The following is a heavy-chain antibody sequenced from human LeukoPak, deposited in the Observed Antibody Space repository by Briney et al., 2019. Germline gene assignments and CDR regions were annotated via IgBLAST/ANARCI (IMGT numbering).Heavy chain of an antibody. J-gene: IGHJ6*03. Sequence: ASVKLSCNSSGYTFTVYYMHWVRQAPGQGLEWMGWIKPNSGGTNYAQKFQGSLTMTRDTPISTHYMELIRLRSDDTSVYYCAREGAYYYGSGSYPGHYYYYMDVWGKGATVTVS. CDR3: AREGAYYYGSGSYPGHYYYYMDV. CDR2: IKPNSGGT. CDR1: GYTFTVYY. D-gene: IGHD3-10*01. V-gene: IGHV1-2*02.